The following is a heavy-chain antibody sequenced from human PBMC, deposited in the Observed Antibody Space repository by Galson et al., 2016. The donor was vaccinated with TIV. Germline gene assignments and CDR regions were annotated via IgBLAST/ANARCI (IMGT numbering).Heavy chain of an antibody. CDR3: ARDRGSMTMILVVDYYYGMDV. Sequence: SVKVSCKASGYTFSKYGISWVRQAPGQGLEWMGWISGYSGNTNYARKLLGRVIMTTDTSTGTAFMEVRRLTSDDTAVYYCARDRGSMTMILVVDYYYGMDVWGQGTTVTVAS. CDR1: GYTFSKYG. D-gene: IGHD3-22*01. J-gene: IGHJ6*02. CDR2: ISGYSGNT. V-gene: IGHV1-18*04.